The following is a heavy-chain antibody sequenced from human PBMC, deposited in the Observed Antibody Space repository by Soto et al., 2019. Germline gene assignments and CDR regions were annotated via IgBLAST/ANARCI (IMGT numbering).Heavy chain of an antibody. CDR2: IYYSGST. CDR3: ARTLYSSGPRCAY. V-gene: IGHV4-59*01. CDR1: GGSISSYY. D-gene: IGHD5-18*01. J-gene: IGHJ4*02. Sequence: QVQLQESGPGLVKPSETLSLTCTVSGGSISSYYWSWIRQPPGKGLEWIGYIYYSGSTNYNPSLKGRGTISVDTSKIQFSLKLSSVTAADTAVYYCARTLYSSGPRCAYWGQGSLVTVSS.